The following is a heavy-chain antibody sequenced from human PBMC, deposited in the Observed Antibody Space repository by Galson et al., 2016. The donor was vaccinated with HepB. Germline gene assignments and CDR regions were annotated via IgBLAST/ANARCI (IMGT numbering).Heavy chain of an antibody. CDR3: ARRGYCSGGSCYYDGFDI. V-gene: IGHV5-51*01. CDR1: GYNFTNYW. Sequence: QSGAEVKKPGESLKISCKGSGYNFTNYWIGWVRQMPGKGLEWMGIIDPGDSDTRYSPSFQGPVAISADKSISTAYLQWSSLRASDTAMYYCARRGYCSGGSCYYDGFDIWGQGTMVTVSP. D-gene: IGHD2-15*01. CDR2: IDPGDSDT. J-gene: IGHJ3*02.